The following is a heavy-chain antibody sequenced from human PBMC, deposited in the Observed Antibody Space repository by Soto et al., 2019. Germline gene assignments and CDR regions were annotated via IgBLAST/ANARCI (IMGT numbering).Heavy chain of an antibody. V-gene: IGHV1-3*01. CDR2: INAGNGNT. Sequence: ASVKVSCKASGYTFTSYAMHWVRQAPGQRLEWMGWINAGNGNTKYSQKFQGRVTMTRDTSTSTVYMELSSLRSEDTAVYYCAGGLYGEGYYGMDVWGQGTTVTVSS. CDR3: AGGLYGEGYYGMDV. J-gene: IGHJ6*02. D-gene: IGHD2-21*01. CDR1: GYTFTSYA.